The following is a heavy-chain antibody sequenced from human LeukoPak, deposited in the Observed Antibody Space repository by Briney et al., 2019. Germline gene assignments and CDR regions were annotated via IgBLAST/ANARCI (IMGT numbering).Heavy chain of an antibody. D-gene: IGHD3-10*01. V-gene: IGHV4-61*02. CDR1: SGSISSGSYY. Sequence: PSETLSLTCTVSSGSISSGSYYWSWIRQPAGKGLEWIGRIYTSGSTNYNPSLKSRVTISVDTSKNQFSLKLSSVTAADTAVYYCARVSYYGSGSYYNPYYYYYMDVWGKGTTVTISS. J-gene: IGHJ6*03. CDR2: IYTSGST. CDR3: ARVSYYGSGSYYNPYYYYYMDV.